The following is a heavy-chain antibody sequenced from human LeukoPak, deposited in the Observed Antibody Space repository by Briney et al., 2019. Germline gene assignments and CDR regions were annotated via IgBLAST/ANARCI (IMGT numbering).Heavy chain of an antibody. J-gene: IGHJ4*02. CDR3: ARGTEQQLVDCYFDY. CDR1: GGSFSGYY. Sequence: PSETLSLTCAVYGGSFSGYYWSWIRQPPGKGLEWIGEINHSGSTNYNPSLKSRVTISVDTSKNQFSLKLSSVTAADTAVYYCARGTEQQLVDCYFDYWGQGTLVTVSS. V-gene: IGHV4-34*01. CDR2: INHSGST. D-gene: IGHD6-13*01.